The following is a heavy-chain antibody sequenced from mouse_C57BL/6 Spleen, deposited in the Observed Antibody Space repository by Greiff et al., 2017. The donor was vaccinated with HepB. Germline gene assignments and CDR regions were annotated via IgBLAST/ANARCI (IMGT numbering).Heavy chain of an antibody. CDR2: ILPGSGST. V-gene: IGHV1-9*01. J-gene: IGHJ1*03. Sequence: QVHVKQSGAELMKPGASVKLSCKAPGYTFTGYWIEWVKQRPGHGLEWIGEILPGSGSTNYNEKFKGKATFTADTSSNTAYMQLSSLTTEDSAIYYGARYSLYYYGSSYGDFDVWGTGTTVTVSS. CDR3: ARYSLYYYGSSYGDFDV. D-gene: IGHD1-1*01. CDR1: GYTFTGYW.